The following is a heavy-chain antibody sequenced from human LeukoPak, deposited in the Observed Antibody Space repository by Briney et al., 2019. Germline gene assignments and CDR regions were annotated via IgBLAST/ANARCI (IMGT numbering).Heavy chain of an antibody. V-gene: IGHV1-2*02. D-gene: IGHD5-24*01. Sequence: ASVKVSCTASGSTFTGYYMRWVRHAPGQGLGWMGWIDPNSGGTNYAQKFQGRVTMTRDTSISTAYMELSRLRSDVTAVYNYARDAEMATSFDYWGQGTLVTVSS. CDR2: IDPNSGGT. CDR3: ARDAEMATSFDY. J-gene: IGHJ4*02. CDR1: GSTFTGYY.